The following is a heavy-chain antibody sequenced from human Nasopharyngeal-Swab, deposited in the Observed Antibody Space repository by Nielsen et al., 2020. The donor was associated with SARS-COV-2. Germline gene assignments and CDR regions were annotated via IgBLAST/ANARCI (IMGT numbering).Heavy chain of an antibody. CDR2: ISYDGSNK. Sequence: VRQAPGQGLEWVAVISYDGSNKYYADSVKGRFTISRDNSKNTLYLQMNSLRAEDTAVYYCAKDRRSWPKGSDYWGQGTLVTVSS. J-gene: IGHJ4*02. D-gene: IGHD1-26*01. CDR3: AKDRRSWPKGSDY. V-gene: IGHV3-30*18.